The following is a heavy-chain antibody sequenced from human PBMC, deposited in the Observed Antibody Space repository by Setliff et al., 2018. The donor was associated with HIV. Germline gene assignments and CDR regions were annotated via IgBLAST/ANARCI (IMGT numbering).Heavy chain of an antibody. CDR3: VKDRWVDY. D-gene: IGHD1-26*01. CDR1: GISFSSYA. Sequence: GGSLRLSCSASGISFSSYAMHWVRQAPGKGLEYVSSISSNGGPTYYTGSVKGRFTISRDNSKNALYLQMSSLRVEDTAVYYCVKDRWVDYWGQGTLVTVSS. J-gene: IGHJ4*02. V-gene: IGHV3-64D*09. CDR2: ISSNGGPT.